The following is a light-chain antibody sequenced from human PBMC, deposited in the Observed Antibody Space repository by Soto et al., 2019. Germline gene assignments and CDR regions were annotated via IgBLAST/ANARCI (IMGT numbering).Light chain of an antibody. CDR2: GAS. CDR3: QQYGTLPTT. CDR1: QSVSGTY. Sequence: EIVLTQSPGTLSLSPGGRANLFRRASQSVSGTYLAWYQQTPGQAPRLLIYGASSRATGIPDRFSGSGSGTGFTLTISRLEPEDFTVYYCQQYGTLPTTFGPGTKVDIK. J-gene: IGKJ3*01. V-gene: IGKV3-20*01.